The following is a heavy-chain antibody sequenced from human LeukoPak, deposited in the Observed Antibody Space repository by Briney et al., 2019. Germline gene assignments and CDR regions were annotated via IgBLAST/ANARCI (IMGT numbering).Heavy chain of an antibody. CDR3: ARHERYSSSPFDY. J-gene: IGHJ4*02. CDR1: SGSISSYY. D-gene: IGHD6-6*01. V-gene: IGHV4-4*09. Sequence: SETLSLTCTVSSGSISSYYWSWIRQPPGKGLEWIGYIYTSGSTNYNPSLKSRVTISVDTSKDQFSLKLSSVTAADTAVYYCARHERYSSSPFDYWGQGTLVTVSS. CDR2: IYTSGST.